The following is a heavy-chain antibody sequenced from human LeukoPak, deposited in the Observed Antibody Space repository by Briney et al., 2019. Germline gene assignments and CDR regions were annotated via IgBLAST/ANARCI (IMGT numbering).Heavy chain of an antibody. Sequence: PSETLSLTCTVSGGSISSYYWSWIRQPPGKGLEWIGDICYSGSTNYNPSLKSRVTISVDTSKNQLSLKLSSVTAADTAVYYCARARGGYCSSTSCLNNWFDPWGQGTLVTVSS. J-gene: IGHJ5*02. CDR2: ICYSGST. CDR1: GGSISSYY. CDR3: ARARGGYCSSTSCLNNWFDP. V-gene: IGHV4-59*01. D-gene: IGHD2-2*01.